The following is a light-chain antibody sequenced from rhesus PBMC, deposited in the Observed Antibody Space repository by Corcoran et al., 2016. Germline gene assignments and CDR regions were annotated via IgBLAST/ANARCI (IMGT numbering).Light chain of an antibody. V-gene: IGLV2S9*01. Sequence: QSALAQPPSVSKSLGQSVPISCTGTGSDIGTYNDVSWYQQHPGTAPRLLIYDVTERPSGVSDRFSGSKSGYTASLTISGLQAEDEADYYCCSYRNGITFVFGSGTKLTVL. CDR3: CSYRNGITFV. CDR1: GSDIGTYND. CDR2: DVT. J-gene: IGLJ6*01.